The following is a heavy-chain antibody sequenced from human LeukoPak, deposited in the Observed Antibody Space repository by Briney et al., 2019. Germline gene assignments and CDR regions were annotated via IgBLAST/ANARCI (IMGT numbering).Heavy chain of an antibody. V-gene: IGHV4-34*01. CDR3: AREEMAYDSSGYSNWFDP. CDR2: INHSGST. J-gene: IGHJ5*02. Sequence: SETLSLTCAVYGGSFSGYYWSWIRQPPGKGLEWIGEINHSGSTNYNPSLKSRVTISVDTSKNQFSLKLSSVTAADTAVYYCAREEMAYDSSGYSNWFDPWGQGTLVTVSS. D-gene: IGHD3-22*01. CDR1: GGSFSGYY.